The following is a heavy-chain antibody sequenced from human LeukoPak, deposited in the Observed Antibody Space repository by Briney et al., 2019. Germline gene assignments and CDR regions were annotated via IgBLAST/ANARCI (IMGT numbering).Heavy chain of an antibody. Sequence: GGPLRLSCAASGFTFSSFWMNWVRQPPGKGLEWVAHIKLNGGGKDYAGSVKGRFTISRDDAKNSVYLEINSLRAEDTAVYYCARDADGHFDSWGQGTLVTVSS. CDR1: GFTFSSFW. CDR2: IKLNGGGK. CDR3: ARDADGHFDS. D-gene: IGHD5-24*01. V-gene: IGHV3-7*01. J-gene: IGHJ4*02.